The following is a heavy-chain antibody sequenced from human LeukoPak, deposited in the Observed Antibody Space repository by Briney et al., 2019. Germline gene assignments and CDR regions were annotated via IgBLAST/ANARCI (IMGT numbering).Heavy chain of an antibody. Sequence: PGGSLRLSCAASGFSVSTNYMSWVRQAPGKGLEWVSIIYGGGNTYYADSVKGRFTISRDNSKNTLYLQMNSLRAEDTAVYYCARSLITMVRGVIGGDYFWGQGTLVTVSS. J-gene: IGHJ4*02. D-gene: IGHD3-10*01. CDR2: IYGGGNT. CDR1: GFSVSTNY. CDR3: ARSLITMVRGVIGGDYF. V-gene: IGHV3-66*01.